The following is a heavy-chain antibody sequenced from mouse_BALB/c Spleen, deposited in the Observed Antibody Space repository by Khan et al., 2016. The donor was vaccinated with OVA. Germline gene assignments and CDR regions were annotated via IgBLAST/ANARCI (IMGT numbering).Heavy chain of an antibody. D-gene: IGHD2-10*01. V-gene: IGHV2-6-7*01. CDR3: ARAYYGNYREAMDY. J-gene: IGHJ4*01. CDR1: GFSLTGYG. Sequence: VQLLETGPGLVAPSQSLSITCTVSGFSLTGYGVNWVRQPPGKGLEWLGMIWGDGSTDYNSALKSRLSISKDNSKSQVFLKMNSLQTDDTAMYYCARAYYGNYREAMDYWGQGTSVTVSS. CDR2: IWGDGST.